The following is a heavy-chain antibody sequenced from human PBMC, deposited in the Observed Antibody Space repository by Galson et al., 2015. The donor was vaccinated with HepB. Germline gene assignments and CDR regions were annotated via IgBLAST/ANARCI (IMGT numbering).Heavy chain of an antibody. CDR3: ARIQLGTGDH. V-gene: IGHV3-23*01. J-gene: IGHJ4*02. D-gene: IGHD7-27*01. CDR2: MSGSGSST. Sequence: SLRLSCAASGFTFRNYAMSWVRQAPGKGLEWVSGMSGSGSSTYYADSVKGRFTISRDNAKNTLYLQMNSLRAEDTAVYYCARIQLGTGDHWGQGTLITVSS. CDR1: GFTFRNYA.